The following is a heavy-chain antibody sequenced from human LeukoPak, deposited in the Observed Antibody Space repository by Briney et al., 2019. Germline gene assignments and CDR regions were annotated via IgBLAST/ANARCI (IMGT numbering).Heavy chain of an antibody. CDR3: ANLGSTNGAIGD. CDR1: GGSISSRFGY. D-gene: IGHD2-8*01. CDR2: MFYSGTT. J-gene: IGHJ4*02. Sequence: PSETLSLTCAVSGGSISSRFGYWGWIRQPPGKGLEWIGSMFYSGTTYYNPSLKSRVTISVDTSKKQFSPRLSSVTAADTAVYYCANLGSTNGAIGDWGQGTRVIVSS. V-gene: IGHV4-39*01.